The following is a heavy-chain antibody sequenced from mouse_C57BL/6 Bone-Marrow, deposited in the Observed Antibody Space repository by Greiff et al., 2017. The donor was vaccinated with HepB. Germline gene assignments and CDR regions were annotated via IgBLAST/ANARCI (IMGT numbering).Heavy chain of an antibody. CDR2: IDPSDSYI. J-gene: IGHJ3*01. D-gene: IGHD3-1*01. CDR3: ARRASLLSWFAY. Sequence: QVQLQQPGAEFVKPGASVKLSCKASGYTFTSYWMQWVKQRPGQGLEWIGEIDPSDSYINYNQKFKGKATFTVDQSSSTAYMQLSSLTSEDSAVYYWARRASLLSWFAYWGQGALVTVSA. V-gene: IGHV1-50*01. CDR1: GYTFTSYW.